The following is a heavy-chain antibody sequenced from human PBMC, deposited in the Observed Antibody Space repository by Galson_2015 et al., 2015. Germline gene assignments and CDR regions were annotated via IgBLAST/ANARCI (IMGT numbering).Heavy chain of an antibody. J-gene: IGHJ4*02. D-gene: IGHD6-13*01. V-gene: IGHV3-23*01. CDR2: ISGSGGSA. CDR1: GFTFSSYA. Sequence: SLRLSCAASGFTFSSYAMSWVRQAPGKGLEWVSAISGSGGSAYYADSVKGRFTISRDNSKNTLYLQMNSLRAEDTAVYYCAKGTGPGIAAAGPDYWGQGTLVTVSS. CDR3: AKGTGPGIAAAGPDY.